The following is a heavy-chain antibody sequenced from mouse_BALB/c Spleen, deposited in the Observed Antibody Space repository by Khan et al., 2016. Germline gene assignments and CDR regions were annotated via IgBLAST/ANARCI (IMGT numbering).Heavy chain of an antibody. V-gene: IGHV9-3-1*01. CDR2: INTYTGKP. D-gene: IGHD2-5*01. CDR3: ARSNSSWFAY. J-gene: IGHJ3*01. CDR1: GYAFTNYG. Sequence: QIQLVQSGPELKKPGETVRISCKASGYAFTNYGMNWVKQAPGKGFKWLGWINTYTGKPTYVDDFKGRFAFSLETSASTAYFQINNLKNEDPATYSSARSNSSWFAYWGQGTLVTVSA.